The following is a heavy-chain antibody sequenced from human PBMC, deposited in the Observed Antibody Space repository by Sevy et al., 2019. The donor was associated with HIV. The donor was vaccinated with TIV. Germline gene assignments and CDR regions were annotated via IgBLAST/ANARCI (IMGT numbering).Heavy chain of an antibody. V-gene: IGHV3-11*01. CDR1: GFTFSDYY. CDR2: ISGSGSTI. Sequence: GGSLRLSCAASGFTFSDYYMSWIRQAPGKGLEWISYISGSGSTIYNADPVKGRFTISRDNAKNSLYLQMNSLRAEDTAVYYCARDHVKDGDLGDYYYYAMDVWGQGTTVTVSS. J-gene: IGHJ6*02. D-gene: IGHD4-17*01. CDR3: ARDHVKDGDLGDYYYYAMDV.